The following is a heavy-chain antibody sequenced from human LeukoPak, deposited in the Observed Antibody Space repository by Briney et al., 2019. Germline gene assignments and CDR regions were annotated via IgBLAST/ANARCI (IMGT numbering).Heavy chain of an antibody. CDR2: IYATGSY. J-gene: IGHJ5*02. Sequence: SQTLSLTCSVSGDSISSGSHYWSWIRQPAGKGLEWIGLIYATGSYSYNPALKSRVTISVDTSKNQFSLKLSSVTAADTAVYYCTTLKLGTMVRGDRNWFDPWGQGTLVTVSS. D-gene: IGHD3-10*01. CDR3: TTLKLGTMVRGDRNWFDP. CDR1: GDSISSGSHY. V-gene: IGHV4-61*02.